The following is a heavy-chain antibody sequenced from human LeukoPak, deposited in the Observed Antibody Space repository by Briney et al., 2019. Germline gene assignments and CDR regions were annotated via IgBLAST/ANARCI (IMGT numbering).Heavy chain of an antibody. CDR2: INHSGST. Sequence: SETLSLTCAVYGGSFSGYYWSWIRQPPGKGLEWIGEINHSGSTNYNPSLKSRVTISVDTSKNQFSLKLSSVTAADTAVYYCAREEVTMVRGVIITHFDYWGQGTLVTVSS. CDR3: AREEVTMVRGVIITHFDY. CDR1: GGSFSGYY. V-gene: IGHV4-34*01. D-gene: IGHD3-10*01. J-gene: IGHJ4*02.